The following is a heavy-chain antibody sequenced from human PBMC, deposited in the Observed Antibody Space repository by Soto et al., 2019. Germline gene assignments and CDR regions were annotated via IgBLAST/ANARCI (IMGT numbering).Heavy chain of an antibody. Sequence: SETLSLTCTVSGGSISSGGYYWSWIRQHPGKGLEWIGYIYYSGSTYYNPSLKSRVTISVDTSKNQFSLKLSSVTAADTAVYYCARDALHRFDYYMDVWGKGTTVTVSS. D-gene: IGHD3-3*01. V-gene: IGHV4-31*03. J-gene: IGHJ6*03. CDR2: IYYSGST. CDR1: GGSISSGGYY. CDR3: ARDALHRFDYYMDV.